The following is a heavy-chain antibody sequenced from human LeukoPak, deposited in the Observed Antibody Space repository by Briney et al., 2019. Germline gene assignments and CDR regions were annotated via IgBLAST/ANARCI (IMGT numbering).Heavy chain of an antibody. CDR2: IIYGGST. V-gene: IGHV4-59*08. D-gene: IGHD5/OR15-5a*01. Sequence: PSETLSLTCTGYRGSINTMYWSRHRQSPGKGLEWNGYIIYGGSTNYHHSLKSRVTISVDTSKNQFCLTLNSLTAADTAVYYFARHLTRRVYVYFGMDVWGQGTPVTVSS. CDR1: RGSINTMY. CDR3: ARHLTRRVYVYFGMDV. J-gene: IGHJ6*02.